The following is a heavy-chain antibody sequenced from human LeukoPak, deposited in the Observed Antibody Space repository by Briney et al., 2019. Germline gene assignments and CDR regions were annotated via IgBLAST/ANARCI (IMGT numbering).Heavy chain of an antibody. Sequence: SETLSLTCAVYGGPFSGYYWSWIRQPPGKGLEWIGEINHSGSTNYNPSLKSRVTISVDTSKNQFSLKLSSVTAADTAVYYCASRDTATGLDWGQGTLVTVSS. CDR3: ASRDTATGLD. CDR2: INHSGST. J-gene: IGHJ4*02. D-gene: IGHD5-18*01. CDR1: GGPFSGYY. V-gene: IGHV4-34*01.